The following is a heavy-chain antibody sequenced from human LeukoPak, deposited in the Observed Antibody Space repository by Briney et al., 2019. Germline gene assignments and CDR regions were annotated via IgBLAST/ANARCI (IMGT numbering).Heavy chain of an antibody. CDR3: ARGEDYYGP. CDR2: IYYSGSS. V-gene: IGHV4-39*01. D-gene: IGHD3-10*01. Sequence: PSETLSLTCTVSGGSISSSSYYWGWIRQPPGKGLEWIGSIYYSGSSYYNPSLKSRVTISVHTSKNQFSLKLSSVTAADSAVYYCARGEDYYGPWGQGTLVTVSS. CDR1: GGSISSSSYY. J-gene: IGHJ5*02.